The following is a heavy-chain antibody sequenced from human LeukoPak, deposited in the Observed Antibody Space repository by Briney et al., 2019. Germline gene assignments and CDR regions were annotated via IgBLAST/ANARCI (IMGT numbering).Heavy chain of an antibody. D-gene: IGHD3-16*01. V-gene: IGHV3-30*04. CDR1: GFTFSNYA. CDR3: ARTSHGNYFWGSADY. J-gene: IGHJ4*02. Sequence: GGSLRLSCEASGFTFSNYAMHWVRQAPGKGLEWVAVISYDGSNKYYADSMKGRFTISRDNAKNSLYLQMNSLRAEHTAVYYCARTSHGNYFWGSADYWGQGTLLTVSS. CDR2: ISYDGSNK.